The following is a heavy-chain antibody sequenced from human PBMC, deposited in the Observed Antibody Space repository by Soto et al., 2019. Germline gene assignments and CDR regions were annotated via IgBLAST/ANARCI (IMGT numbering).Heavy chain of an antibody. V-gene: IGHV4-34*01. Sequence: SETLSLTCAVYGGSFSGYYWSWICQPPGKGLGWIGEINHSGSTNYNPSLKSRVTISVDTSKNQFSLKLSSVTAADTAVYYCARAKAPLYSSSWYWFDPWGQGALVTVSS. J-gene: IGHJ5*02. CDR3: ARAKAPLYSSSWYWFDP. CDR2: INHSGST. D-gene: IGHD6-13*01. CDR1: GGSFSGYY.